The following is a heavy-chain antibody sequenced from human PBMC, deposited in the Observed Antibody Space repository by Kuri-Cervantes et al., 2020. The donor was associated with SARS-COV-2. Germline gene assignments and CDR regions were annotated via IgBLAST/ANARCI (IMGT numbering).Heavy chain of an antibody. J-gene: IGHJ6*03. CDR3: AREGYYDSSGNYAATGMDV. CDR1: GFTFSRYA. D-gene: IGHD3-22*01. V-gene: IGHV3-30*04. Sequence: GGSLRLSCAGSGFTFSRYAIHCVRQAPGKELEWVAVISDDGKKRYYADSVKGRFTISRDNSQSTLYLQMNSLRTEDTAVYYCAREGYYDSSGNYAATGMDVWGKGTMVTVSS. CDR2: ISDDGKKR.